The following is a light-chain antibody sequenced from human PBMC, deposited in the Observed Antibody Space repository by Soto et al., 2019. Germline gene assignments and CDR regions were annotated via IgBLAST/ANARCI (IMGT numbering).Light chain of an antibody. CDR3: TSYTTTSTVV. J-gene: IGLJ2*01. CDR2: GVS. V-gene: IGLV2-14*01. CDR1: SSDIGIYNY. Sequence: QSVLTQPASVSGSPGQSITISCTGTSSDIGIYNYVSWYQQHPDKVPKLIIFGVSNRPSGISNRFSGSKSGNTASLTISGLQTDDEADYYCTSYTTTSTVVFGGGTKLTVL.